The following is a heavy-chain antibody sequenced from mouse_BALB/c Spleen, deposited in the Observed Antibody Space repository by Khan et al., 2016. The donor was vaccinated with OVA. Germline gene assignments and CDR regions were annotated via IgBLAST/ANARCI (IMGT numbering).Heavy chain of an antibody. CDR3: TRYRYYYGSSFYFDY. Sequence: EVQLVESGGGLVKPGGSLRLSCEASGFTFSSYSMSWVRQTPEKRLEWVATITSGGSYTYYPDSVQGRFTISRDNAKKTMYMQMSRLKSEDTAIYYLTRYRYYYGSSFYFDYWGQGTTLTVSS. D-gene: IGHD2-1*01. CDR1: GFTFSSYS. CDR2: ITSGGSYT. V-gene: IGHV5-6-4*01. J-gene: IGHJ2*01.